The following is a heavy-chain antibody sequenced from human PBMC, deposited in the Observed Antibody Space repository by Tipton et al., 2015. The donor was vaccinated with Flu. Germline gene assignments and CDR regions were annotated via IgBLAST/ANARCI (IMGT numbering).Heavy chain of an antibody. Sequence: QLVQSGGEVKKPGASVRVSCKAFGYTFTSFGVSWVRQAPGQGLEWLGWISVYNGSTNYAQKFQGRASMTTDSSVSTAYMELRSLTSGDKAVYYCARSGPMQYDSSGFTQSGGQGTLVTVSS. V-gene: IGHV1-18*04. CDR1: GYTFTSFG. J-gene: IGHJ5*01. CDR3: ARSGPMQYDSSGFTQS. D-gene: IGHD3-22*01. CDR2: ISVYNGST.